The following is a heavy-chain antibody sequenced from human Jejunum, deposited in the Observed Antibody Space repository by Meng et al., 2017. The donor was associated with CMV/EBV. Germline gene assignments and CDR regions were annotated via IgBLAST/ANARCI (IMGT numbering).Heavy chain of an antibody. J-gene: IGHJ4*02. CDR1: GYTFTSYD. CDR3: ARFIPAPQGGDY. D-gene: IGHD6-6*01. V-gene: IGHV1-2*02. CDR2: INPNTGGT. Sequence: ASGYTFTSYDIHWVRQAPGQGLEWMGWINPNTGGTVSAQKFQGRVTMTRYTSISTAYMELSSLRSDDTAVYYCARFIPAPQGGDYWGQGTLVTVSS.